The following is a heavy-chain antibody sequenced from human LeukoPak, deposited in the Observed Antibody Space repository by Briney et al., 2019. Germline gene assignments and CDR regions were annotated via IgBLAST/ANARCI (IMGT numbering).Heavy chain of an antibody. J-gene: IGHJ4*02. CDR1: GFTFSIYG. D-gene: IGHD3-16*01. V-gene: IGHV3-30*18. Sequence: GGSLRLSCAASGFTFSIYGMHWVRQAPGKGLEWVAIISYDGSHKYYADSVKGRFTISRDNSKNTLYLQMNSLRAEDTAVYSCAEDLGRLRLGEADYWGQGTLVTVSS. CDR2: ISYDGSHK. CDR3: AEDLGRLRLGEADY.